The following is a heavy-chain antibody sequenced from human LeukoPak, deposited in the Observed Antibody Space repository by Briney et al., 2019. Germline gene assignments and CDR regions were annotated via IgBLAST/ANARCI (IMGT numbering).Heavy chain of an antibody. D-gene: IGHD3-22*01. CDR1: GYSLTSYW. CDR2: IYPGDSDT. V-gene: IGHV5-51*01. Sequence: GESLKISCKGSGYSLTSYWIGWVRQMPGKGLEGMGIIYPGDSDTRYSPSFQGQVTISADKSISTAYLQWSSLKASDTAMYYCARKLGPNYYDSSGFDYWCQGTLVTVSS. J-gene: IGHJ4*02. CDR3: ARKLGPNYYDSSGFDY.